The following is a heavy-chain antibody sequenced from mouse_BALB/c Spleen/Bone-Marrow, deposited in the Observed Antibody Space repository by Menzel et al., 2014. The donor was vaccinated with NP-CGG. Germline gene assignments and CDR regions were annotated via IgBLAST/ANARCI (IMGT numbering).Heavy chain of an antibody. V-gene: IGHV5-6-4*01. CDR2: ISSGGHYT. D-gene: IGHD2-4*01. CDR1: GFTFSSYS. J-gene: IGHJ2*01. CDR3: SKDGGCDYSYYFDY. Sequence: EVQLQESGGGLVKPGGSLKLSCAASGFTFSSYSMSWVRQTPEKRLEWVATISSGGHYTYYPDSVKGRFTISRDNAKNTLYLQMSSLKSENTAMYYCSKDGGCDYSYYFDYWGQGTTLTVSS.